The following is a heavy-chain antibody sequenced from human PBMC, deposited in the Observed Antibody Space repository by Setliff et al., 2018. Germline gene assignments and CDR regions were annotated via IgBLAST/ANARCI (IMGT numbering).Heavy chain of an antibody. J-gene: IGHJ4*02. Sequence: ASVRVSCKASGYTFTSYSITWVRQAPGRGLEWLGWISGYSGDTSYAQKFQDRVTLTTDTSTSTAYMEMRSLTSDDTAVYYCARVTGVTTFGVIMKDFEFWGQGTLVTVSS. CDR2: ISGYSGDT. D-gene: IGHD3-3*01. V-gene: IGHV1-18*01. CDR3: ARVTGVTTFGVIMKDFEF. CDR1: GYTFTSYS.